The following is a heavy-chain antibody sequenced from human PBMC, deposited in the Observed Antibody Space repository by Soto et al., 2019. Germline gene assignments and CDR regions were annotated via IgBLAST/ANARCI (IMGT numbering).Heavy chain of an antibody. CDR2: IYYSGST. J-gene: IGHJ4*02. CDR1: GGSISSGGYY. V-gene: IGHV4-31*03. Sequence: SETLSLTCTVSGGSISSGGYYWSWIRQHPGKGLEWIGYIYYSGSTYYNPSLKSRVTISVDTSKNQFSLKLSSVTAADTAVYYCARDRGVWGDYFVYWGQGTLVTVSS. CDR3: ARDRGVWGDYFVY. D-gene: IGHD3-10*01.